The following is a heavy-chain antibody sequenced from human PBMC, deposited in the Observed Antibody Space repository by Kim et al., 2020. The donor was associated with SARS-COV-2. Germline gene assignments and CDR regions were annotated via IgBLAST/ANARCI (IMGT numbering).Heavy chain of an antibody. J-gene: IGHJ6*02. Sequence: GGSLRLSCAASGFTFSNYGMHWVRQAPGKGLEWVAVISYDGSNKYYADSVKGRFTISRDSSKNTLYLQMNSLRAEDTAVYYCAKRKISKNKYYYYGMDVWGQGTTVTVSS. CDR2: ISYDGSNK. V-gene: IGHV3-30*18. CDR3: AKRKISKNKYYYYGMDV. D-gene: IGHD3-3*02. CDR1: GFTFSNYG.